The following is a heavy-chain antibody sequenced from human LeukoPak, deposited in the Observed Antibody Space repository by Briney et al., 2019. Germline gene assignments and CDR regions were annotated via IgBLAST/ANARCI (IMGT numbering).Heavy chain of an antibody. CDR3: ARVLGITSEQIVY. D-gene: IGHD3-10*01. Sequence: SDTLSLMCALYGRSFNGYYWRWIRHPPGEGLEWIGENKQSGNTNYNPPHRRRVTISGYTSKNQVSQKLSPVTAADTAVYYCARVLGITSEQIVYWGQGTLVTVCS. CDR1: GRSFNGYY. CDR2: NKQSGNT. J-gene: IGHJ4*02. V-gene: IGHV4-34*01.